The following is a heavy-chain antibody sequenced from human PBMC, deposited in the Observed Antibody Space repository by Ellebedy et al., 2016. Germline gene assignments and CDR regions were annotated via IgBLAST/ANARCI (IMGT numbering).Heavy chain of an antibody. CDR3: AREADNWSLEY. V-gene: IGHV3-30-3*01. CDR1: GFTFSSSV. Sequence: GGSLRLSCAASGFTFSSSVMPWVRQAPGKGLEWGAVISSGGRAKYYADPVKGRFTISRDNSKNTLYLEMNSLRGEDKAVYFCAREADNWSLEYWGQGTLVSVSS. CDR2: ISSGGRAK. J-gene: IGHJ4*02. D-gene: IGHD1-1*01.